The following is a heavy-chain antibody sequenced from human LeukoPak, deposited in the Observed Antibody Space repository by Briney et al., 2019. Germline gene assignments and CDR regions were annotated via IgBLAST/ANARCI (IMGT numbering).Heavy chain of an antibody. D-gene: IGHD5-18*01. CDR2: IYWNDDK. CDR1: GFPLSPTGMG. CDR3: AHSRHTARVEN. J-gene: IGHJ4*02. V-gene: IGHV2-5*01. Sequence: SGPTLVKPTQTLTLTCNFSGFPLSPTGMGVAWMRQPPGKALEWLSLIYWNDDKRYSPSLKSRLTITKDTSKNQVVLTMTNMDPVDTGTYYCAHSRHTARVENWGQGTLVIVSS.